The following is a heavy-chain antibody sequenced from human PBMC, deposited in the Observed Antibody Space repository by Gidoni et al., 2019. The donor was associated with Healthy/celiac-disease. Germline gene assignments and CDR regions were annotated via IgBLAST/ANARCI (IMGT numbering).Heavy chain of an antibody. CDR1: GFTFSSYS. V-gene: IGHV3-21*01. CDR3: ARDPSGSGWQFDP. Sequence: EVQLVESGGGLVKPGRSLRLSCAASGFTFSSYSMNWVRQAPGTGLEWVSSISSSSSYIYYADSVKGRFTISRDNAKNSLYLQMNSLRAEDTAVYYCARDPSGSGWQFDPWGQGTLVTVSS. CDR2: ISSSSSYI. J-gene: IGHJ5*02. D-gene: IGHD6-19*01.